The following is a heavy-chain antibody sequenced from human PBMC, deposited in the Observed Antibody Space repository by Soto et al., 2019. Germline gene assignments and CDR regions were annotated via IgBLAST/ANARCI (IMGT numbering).Heavy chain of an antibody. V-gene: IGHV3-9*01. CDR1: GFIFDDYA. CDR3: ARLNEQIEVAGTFDY. J-gene: IGHJ4*02. Sequence: EVQLVESGGGLVQPGRSLRLSCAASGFIFDDYAMHWVRQAPGKGLEWVSGISWNRGTIGYADSVKGRFTISRDNAKTSLYMQMSSLTGEDTAFYYCARLNEQIEVAGTFDYWGQGTLVTVS. CDR2: ISWNRGTI. D-gene: IGHD6-19*01.